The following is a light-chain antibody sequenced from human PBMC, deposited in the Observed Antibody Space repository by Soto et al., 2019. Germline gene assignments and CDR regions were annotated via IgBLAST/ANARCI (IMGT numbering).Light chain of an antibody. Sequence: DIVLTQSPGTLSLSPGERATLSCRSSQSISSTYLAWYQQQPDQAPRLLIYGISSRATGIPDRFSGSGAGTDFIPTISRLEPDDFSVYYCQQRSNRPRFTLGPGTKVDIK. CDR1: QSISSTY. V-gene: IGKV3D-20*02. J-gene: IGKJ3*01. CDR3: QQRSNRPRFT. CDR2: GIS.